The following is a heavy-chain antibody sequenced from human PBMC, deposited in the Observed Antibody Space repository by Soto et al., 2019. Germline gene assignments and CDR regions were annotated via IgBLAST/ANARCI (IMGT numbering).Heavy chain of an antibody. D-gene: IGHD1-26*01. CDR1: GFTFSSYE. CDR2: IRSSGSTI. J-gene: IGHJ4*02. CDR3: ARAMTRGSGSYFDY. Sequence: GGSLRLSCAASGFTFSSYEMNWVRQAPGKGLEWVSYIRSSGSTIYYADSVKGRFTISRDDAKNSLYLQMNSLRAEDTAVYYCARAMTRGSGSYFDYWGQGTLVTVSS. V-gene: IGHV3-48*03.